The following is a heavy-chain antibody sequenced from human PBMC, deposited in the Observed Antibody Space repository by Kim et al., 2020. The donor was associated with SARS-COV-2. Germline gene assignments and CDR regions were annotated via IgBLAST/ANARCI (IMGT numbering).Heavy chain of an antibody. CDR3: ARDRKSYYDILTGYYRHGMDV. D-gene: IGHD3-9*01. CDR1: GYTFTSYA. J-gene: IGHJ6*02. Sequence: ASVKVSCKASGYTFTSYAMHWVRQAPGQRLEWMGWINAGNGNTKYSQKFQGRVTITRDTSASTAYMELSSLRSEDTAVYYCARDRKSYYDILTGYYRHGMDVWGQGTTVTVSS. V-gene: IGHV1-3*01. CDR2: INAGNGNT.